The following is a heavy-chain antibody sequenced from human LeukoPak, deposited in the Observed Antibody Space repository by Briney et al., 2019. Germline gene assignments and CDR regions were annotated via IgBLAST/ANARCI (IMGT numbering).Heavy chain of an antibody. CDR1: GISFSGSW. V-gene: IGHV3-7*01. CDR3: ARSMAMVRGVQTN. D-gene: IGHD3-10*01. CDR2: INEDGSVT. Sequence: GSLRLSCVVSGISFSGSWMTWVRQAPGRGLESVANINEDGSVTYFVDSVKGRFAISRDNANNSVFLQLKSLRAEDTAVYYCARSMAMVRGVQTNWGQGTLVTVSS. J-gene: IGHJ4*02.